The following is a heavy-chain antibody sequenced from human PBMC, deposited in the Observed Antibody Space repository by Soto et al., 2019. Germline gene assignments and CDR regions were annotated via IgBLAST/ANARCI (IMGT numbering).Heavy chain of an antibody. Sequence: SETLSLTCTVSGGSISSYYWSWIRQPPGKGLEWIGYIYYSGSTNYNPSLKSRVTISVDTSKNQFSLKLSSVTAADTAVYYCARESDQDSTGGGMDVWGQGTTVTVSS. V-gene: IGHV4-59*01. J-gene: IGHJ6*02. CDR3: ARESDQDSTGGGMDV. D-gene: IGHD6-25*01. CDR1: GGSISSYY. CDR2: IYYSGST.